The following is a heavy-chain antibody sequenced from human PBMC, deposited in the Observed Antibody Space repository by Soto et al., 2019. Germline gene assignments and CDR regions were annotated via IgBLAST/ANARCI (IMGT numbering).Heavy chain of an antibody. J-gene: IGHJ4*02. D-gene: IGHD3-22*01. CDR2: IIPIFGTA. CDR1: GGTFSSYA. Sequence: GASVKVSCEASGGTFSSYAISWVRQAPGQGLEWMGGIIPIFGTANYAQKFQGRVTITADESTSTAYMELSSLRSEDTAVYYCARPNYYDSSGYYYPFDYWGQGTLVTVSS. CDR3: ARPNYYDSSGYYYPFDY. V-gene: IGHV1-69*13.